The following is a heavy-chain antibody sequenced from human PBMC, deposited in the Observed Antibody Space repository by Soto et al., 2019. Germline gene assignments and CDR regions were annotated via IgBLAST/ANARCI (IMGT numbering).Heavy chain of an antibody. CDR1: GGSISNNRYY. D-gene: IGHD4-17*01. J-gene: IGHJ4*02. CDR2: IYYSGST. Sequence: LSLTCTVSGGSISNNRYYWGWIRQPPGKGLEWIGSIYYSGSTYYNPSLKSRVTISVDTSKNQFSLKLRSVTAADTAVYYCARPLVDGDFFDYWGQGTLVTVSS. CDR3: ARPLVDGDFFDY. V-gene: IGHV4-39*01.